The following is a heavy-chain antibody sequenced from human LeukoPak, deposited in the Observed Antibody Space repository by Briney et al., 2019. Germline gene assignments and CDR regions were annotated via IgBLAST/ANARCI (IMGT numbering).Heavy chain of an antibody. J-gene: IGHJ5*02. D-gene: IGHD3-10*01. CDR1: GGSISSSSYY. CDR2: IYYSGST. Sequence: SETLSLTCTVSGGSISSSSYYWGWIRQPPGKGLEWIGSIYYSGSTYYNPSLKSRVTISVDTSKNQFSLKLSSVTAADTAVYYCARQVRGVTLDNWFDPWGQGTLATVSS. CDR3: ARQVRGVTLDNWFDP. V-gene: IGHV4-39*01.